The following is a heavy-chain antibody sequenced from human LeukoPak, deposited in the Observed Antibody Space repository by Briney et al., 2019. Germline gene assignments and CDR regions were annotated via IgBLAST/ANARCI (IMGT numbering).Heavy chain of an antibody. J-gene: IGHJ4*02. CDR1: GGSFSSGGYY. Sequence: SETLSLTCTVSGGSFSSGGYYWSWIRQHPGKGLEWIGYIYYSGSTYYNPSLKSRVTISVDTSKNQFSLKLSSVTAADTAVYYCARDYDGSGSLDYWGQGTLVTVSS. CDR3: ARDYDGSGSLDY. V-gene: IGHV4-31*03. CDR2: IYYSGST. D-gene: IGHD3-10*01.